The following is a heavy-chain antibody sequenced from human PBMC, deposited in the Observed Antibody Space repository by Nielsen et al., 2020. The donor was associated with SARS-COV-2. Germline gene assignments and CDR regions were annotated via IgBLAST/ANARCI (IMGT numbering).Heavy chain of an antibody. Sequence: ASALVSCKASGYTPTELSMHCVRPAPGKGLEWMGGFDPEDAETIYAQKFQGRVTMTEDTSTDTAYMELSSLTSEDTAPYCCVTVPAVAGRAKFDYWGQGTLVTVSS. D-gene: IGHD6-19*01. CDR2: FDPEDAET. V-gene: IGHV1-24*01. J-gene: IGHJ4*02. CDR1: GYTPTELS. CDR3: VTVPAVAGRAKFDY.